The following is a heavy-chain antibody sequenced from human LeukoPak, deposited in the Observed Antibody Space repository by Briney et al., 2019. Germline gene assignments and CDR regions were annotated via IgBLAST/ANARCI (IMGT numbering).Heavy chain of an antibody. J-gene: IGHJ6*03. Sequence: SETLSLTCTVSSGSISSYYWSWLRQPPGRGVEWIGYIYYSGSTNYNPSLKSRDTISVDTSKNQFSLKLGSVNAADTAVYYCASRTAGGWGYYYMDVWGKGTTVTVSS. CDR1: SGSISSYY. CDR2: IYYSGST. V-gene: IGHV4-59*01. D-gene: IGHD6-13*01. CDR3: ASRTAGGWGYYYMDV.